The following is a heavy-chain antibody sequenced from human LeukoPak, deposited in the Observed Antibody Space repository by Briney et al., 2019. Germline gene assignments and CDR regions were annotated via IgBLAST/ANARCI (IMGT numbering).Heavy chain of an antibody. CDR1: GESFRGYY. Sequence: PSETLSLACSVHGESFRGYYWSWIRQPPAKGLEYIGQINHSGSPNYNPSRKSRVTISVDTSKNQFSLKLSSVTAADTAVYYCARRKEVVVAAPGAQWAFDPWGQGTLVTVYS. CDR2: INHSGSP. CDR3: ARRKEVVVAAPGAQWAFDP. D-gene: IGHD2-15*01. J-gene: IGHJ5*02. V-gene: IGHV4-34*01.